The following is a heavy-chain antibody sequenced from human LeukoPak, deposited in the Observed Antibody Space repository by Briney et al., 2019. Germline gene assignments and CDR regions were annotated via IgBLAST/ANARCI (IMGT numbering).Heavy chain of an antibody. CDR1: GFTVSDNY. J-gene: IGHJ5*02. V-gene: IGHV3-53*01. CDR3: ARDAPQVPAAGVLAS. D-gene: IGHD6-13*01. CDR2: MYSRGDT. Sequence: GGSLRLSCAASGFTVSDNYMSWVRQDPGRERVWGSVMYSRGDTFYTNSVKGRFTFSRDISKNTLYLQMNGLRTEDTAMYYCARDAPQVPAAGVLASWGQGTLVIVSS.